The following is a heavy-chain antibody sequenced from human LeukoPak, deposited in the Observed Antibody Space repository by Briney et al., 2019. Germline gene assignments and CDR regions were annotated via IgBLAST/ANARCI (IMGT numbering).Heavy chain of an antibody. V-gene: IGHV3-74*01. J-gene: IGHJ4*02. CDR2: IKEDGTYT. CDR3: ARDFDMGITPGDDFDF. Sequence: GGSLRLACAASGFSFSKYWMHWVRQTPGEGLVWVSRIKEDGTYTSYADSVKGRFTISRDNARNTVFLQMNSLRAEDTAVYYCARDFDMGITPGDDFDFWGQGTLVTVSS. D-gene: IGHD3-9*01. CDR1: GFSFSKYW.